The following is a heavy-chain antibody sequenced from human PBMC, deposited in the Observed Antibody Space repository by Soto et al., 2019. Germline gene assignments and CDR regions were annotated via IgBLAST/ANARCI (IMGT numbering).Heavy chain of an antibody. CDR2: IWYDGSK. CDR3: AKDGRLSGYELDS. Sequence: GGSLRLSCAASGFTFSSYGMHWVRQAPVKVLEWVAVIWYDGSKFYADFAKGRFAISRDNSKNTLYLQMNSLRIEDTATYYCAKDGRLSGYELDSWGQGTLVTVSS. CDR1: GFTFSSYG. J-gene: IGHJ4*02. V-gene: IGHV3-33*06. D-gene: IGHD5-12*01.